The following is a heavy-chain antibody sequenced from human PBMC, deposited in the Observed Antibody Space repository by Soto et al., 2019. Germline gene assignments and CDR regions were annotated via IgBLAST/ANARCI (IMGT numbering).Heavy chain of an antibody. Sequence: LRLSCAASGFTFSSFEMNWVRQAPGKGLEWVSYISSSGSSIYYADSVKGRFTISRDNAKNSLYLQMNSLRAEDTAVYYCARLSIAARRRSFDYWGQGTLVTVSS. J-gene: IGHJ4*02. V-gene: IGHV3-48*03. CDR1: GFTFSSFE. CDR3: ARLSIAARRRSFDY. D-gene: IGHD6-6*01. CDR2: ISSSGSSI.